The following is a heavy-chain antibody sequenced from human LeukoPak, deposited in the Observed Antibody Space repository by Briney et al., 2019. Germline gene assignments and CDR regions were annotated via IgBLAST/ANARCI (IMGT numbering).Heavy chain of an antibody. D-gene: IGHD3-9*01. Sequence: GGSLRLSCAVSGFTFNTFNMNWVRQAPGKGLEWVSSITSGGDYIYYADSVKGRFTTSRDNAKNSLSLQLNSLRVEDTAVYYCARGHYDVLAASYKWTPDYWGQGTLVTVSS. CDR2: ITSGGDYI. CDR3: ARGHYDVLAASYKWTPDY. V-gene: IGHV3-21*01. J-gene: IGHJ4*02. CDR1: GFTFNTFN.